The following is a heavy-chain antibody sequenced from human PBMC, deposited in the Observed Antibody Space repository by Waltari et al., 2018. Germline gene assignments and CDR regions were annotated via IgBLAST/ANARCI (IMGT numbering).Heavy chain of an antibody. CDR1: GYSISSAYF. CDR2: VHHSGSA. J-gene: IGHJ4*02. D-gene: IGHD2-8*02. V-gene: IGHV4-38-2*02. CDR3: AKSLYTGSVSYMLTDV. Sequence: QVQLQESGPGLVKPSETLSLTCTVSGYSISSAYFWGWIRQPPGKGLEWIGGVHHSGSAYSTPSLQSRVTISVDTTRGQVSLKLSSVTAADTAVYYCAKSLYTGSVSYMLTDVWGLGTLVTVSS.